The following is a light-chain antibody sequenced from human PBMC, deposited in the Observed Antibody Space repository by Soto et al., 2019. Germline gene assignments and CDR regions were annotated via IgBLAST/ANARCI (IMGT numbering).Light chain of an antibody. CDR2: DVI. Sequence: QSALTQPRSVSGSPGQSVTISCTGTNNDVSGYNYVSWYQQHPGKAPKLMIYDVIKRPSGVPDRFSGSKSDNTASLTISGLQVEDEADYYCCSYAGSYTFLFGGGTKLNVL. J-gene: IGLJ2*01. V-gene: IGLV2-11*01. CDR1: NNDVSGYNY. CDR3: CSYAGSYTFL.